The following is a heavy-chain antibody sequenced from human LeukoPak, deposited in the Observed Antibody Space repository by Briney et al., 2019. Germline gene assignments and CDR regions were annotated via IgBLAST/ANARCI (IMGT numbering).Heavy chain of an antibody. CDR3: ARDRSGSYLENWFDP. J-gene: IGHJ5*02. CDR2: FDPEDGET. D-gene: IGHD1-26*01. Sequence: ASVTVSCTVSGYTLTELSMHWVRQAPGKGLEWMGGFDPEDGETIYAQKFQGRVTMTEDTSTDTAYMELSSLRSEDTAVYYCARDRSGSYLENWFDPWGQGTLVTVSS. V-gene: IGHV1-24*01. CDR1: GYTLTELS.